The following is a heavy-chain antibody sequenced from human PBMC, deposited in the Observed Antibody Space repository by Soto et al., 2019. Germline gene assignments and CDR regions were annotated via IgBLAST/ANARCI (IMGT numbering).Heavy chain of an antibody. V-gene: IGHV4-34*01. J-gene: IGHJ4*01. Sequence: QVQLQQWGAGLLKPSETLSLTCAVYGGSFSGYYWSWIRQPPGKGLEWIGEINHSGSTNYNPSLKSRFTRSVDTSKNRFSLKLSSVSAADTAVYYCARVVSGSFDFWGHGTLVTVSS. CDR3: ARVVSGSFDF. D-gene: IGHD3-10*01. CDR2: INHSGST. CDR1: GGSFSGYY.